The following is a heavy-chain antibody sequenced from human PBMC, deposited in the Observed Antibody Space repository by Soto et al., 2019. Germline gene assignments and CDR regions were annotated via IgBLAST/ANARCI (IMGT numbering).Heavy chain of an antibody. CDR2: INSGGSST. CDR1: GFTFSSYW. J-gene: IGHJ4*02. D-gene: IGHD1-26*01. CDR3: ARDSGSYADY. V-gene: IGHV3-74*01. Sequence: EVQLVETGGGLVQPGGSLRLSCAATGFTFSSYWMHWVRQAPGKGQVWVSRINSGGSSTDYADSVKGRFTISRDNAKNTLYLQMNSLRAEDTAVYYCARDSGSYADYWGQGTLVTVSS.